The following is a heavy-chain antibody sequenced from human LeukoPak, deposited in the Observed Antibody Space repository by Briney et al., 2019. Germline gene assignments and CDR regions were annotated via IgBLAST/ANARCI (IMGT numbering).Heavy chain of an antibody. CDR1: GFTFSSYA. D-gene: IGHD3-3*01. CDR2: ISYDGSNK. J-gene: IGHJ6*03. V-gene: IGHV3-30*04. CDR3: ARGGYDFWSGYYSYYYYYYMDV. Sequence: PGGSLRLSCAASGFTFSSYAMHWVRQAPGKGLEWVAVISYDGSNKYYADSVKGRFTISRDNSKNTLYLQMNSLRAEDTAVYYCARGGYDFWSGYYSYYYYYYMDVWGKGTTVTVSS.